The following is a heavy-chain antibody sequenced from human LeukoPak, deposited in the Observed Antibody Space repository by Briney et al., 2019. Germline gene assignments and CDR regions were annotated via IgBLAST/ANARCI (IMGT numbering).Heavy chain of an antibody. CDR1: GYTFIRYH. J-gene: IGHJ4*02. Sequence: ASVKVSCKASGYTFIRYHVHWVRQAPGQGLEWMGWISAYNGNTNYAQKLQGRVTMTTDTSTSTAYMELRSLRSDDTAVYYCARDRTYYDSSGYYLPFDYWGQGTLVTVSS. D-gene: IGHD3-22*01. CDR2: ISAYNGNT. V-gene: IGHV1-18*04. CDR3: ARDRTYYDSSGYYLPFDY.